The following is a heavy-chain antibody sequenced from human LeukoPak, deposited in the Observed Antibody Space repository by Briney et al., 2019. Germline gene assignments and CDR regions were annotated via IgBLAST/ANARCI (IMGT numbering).Heavy chain of an antibody. V-gene: IGHV3-21*01. D-gene: IGHD3-10*01. CDR1: GFTFNTYG. CDR2: ITSGGLYT. J-gene: IGHJ3*02. Sequence: PGGSLRLSCAASGFTFNTYGMNWVRQAPGRGLKWVSSITSGGLYTYYTDSVKGRFTISRDNAKSSLYLQMNSLRAEDTAVYYCARLYGSGYDAFDIWGQGTMVTVSS. CDR3: ARLYGSGYDAFDI.